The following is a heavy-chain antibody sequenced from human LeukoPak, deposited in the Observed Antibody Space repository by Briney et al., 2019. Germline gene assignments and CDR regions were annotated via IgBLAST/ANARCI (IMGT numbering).Heavy chain of an antibody. Sequence: GGSLRLSCSGSGFAFSTYSMHWVRQAPGRGLEYLSGITSNGGSTYYADSMKGRFTISRDNSKNTLYLQMSSLRAEDTAVYYCAGGLGSWSNYWGQGTLVTVSS. CDR1: GFAFSTYS. CDR2: ITSNGGST. J-gene: IGHJ4*02. V-gene: IGHV3-64D*06. D-gene: IGHD6-13*01. CDR3: AGGLGSWSNY.